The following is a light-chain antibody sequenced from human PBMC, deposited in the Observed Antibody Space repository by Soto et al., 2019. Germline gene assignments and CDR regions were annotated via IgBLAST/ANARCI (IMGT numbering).Light chain of an antibody. J-gene: IGKJ2*03. V-gene: IGKV3-15*01. CDR1: QNINYN. CDR3: QQYKDWYS. CDR2: GAS. Sequence: EIVMTQSPATLSVSPGERVTLSCRASQNINYNLAWYQQKPGQAPRLLIQGASTRATGIPVRFSGSGSGTEFTLTISSLQSEDFGVYYCQQYKDWYSFGQGPKLEIK.